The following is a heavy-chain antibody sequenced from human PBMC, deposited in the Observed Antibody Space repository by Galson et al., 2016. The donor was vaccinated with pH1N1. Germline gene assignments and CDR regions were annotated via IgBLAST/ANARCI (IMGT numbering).Heavy chain of an antibody. CDR3: ARDPGRPRLYYMDV. D-gene: IGHD1-26*01. V-gene: IGHV3-21*01. CDR2: ITSNSFYI. J-gene: IGHJ6*03. Sequence: SLRLSCAASGFTFTAYSMNWVRQAPGKGLEWVASITSNSFYIYYTDSVKGRFTISRDSAKNSLYLHMNSLSAEDTAVYFCARDPGRPRLYYMDVWGKGTTVTVSS. CDR1: GFTFTAYS.